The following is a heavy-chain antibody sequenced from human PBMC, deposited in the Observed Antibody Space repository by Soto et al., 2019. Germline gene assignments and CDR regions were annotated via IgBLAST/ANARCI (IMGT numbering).Heavy chain of an antibody. CDR3: ARSQTGDDWFDP. CDR2: IATYNSNR. CDR1: GDTFTNFG. D-gene: IGHD7-27*01. Sequence: ASVKVSCKTFGDTFTNFGLSWVRQAPGQGLEWMGWIATYNSNRNYAQKFQGRLTLTTDTSTSTAYMELKSLGYDDTAVYYCARSQTGDDWFDPWGQGTLVTVSS. J-gene: IGHJ5*02. V-gene: IGHV1-18*01.